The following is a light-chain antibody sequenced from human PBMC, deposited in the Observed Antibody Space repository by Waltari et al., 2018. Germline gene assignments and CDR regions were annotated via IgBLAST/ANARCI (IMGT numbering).Light chain of an antibody. V-gene: IGLV8-61*01. CDR1: SGSLSTTSY. Sequence: QTVVTQEPSLSVSPGGTVTLTCALSSGSLSTTSYATWHQQTPGQAPRTLLYKANARSSGVPDRFSGSILGNTAALTITGAQADDESDYYCALYMGSGIWVFGGGTRLTVL. CDR3: ALYMGSGIWV. CDR2: KAN. J-gene: IGLJ3*02.